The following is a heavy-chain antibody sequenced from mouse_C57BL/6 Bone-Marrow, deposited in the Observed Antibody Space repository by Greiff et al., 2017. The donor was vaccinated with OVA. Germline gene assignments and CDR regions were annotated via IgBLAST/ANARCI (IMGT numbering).Heavy chain of an antibody. CDR2: IWSGGST. J-gene: IGHJ4*01. CDR3: AIYYGNYEAMDY. D-gene: IGHD2-1*01. V-gene: IGHV2-2*01. Sequence: VKVVESGPGLVQPSQSLSITCTVSGFSLTSYGVHWVRQSPGKGLEWLGVIWSGGSTDYNAAFISRLSISKDNSKSQVFFKMNSLQADDTAIYYCAIYYGNYEAMDYWGQGTSVTVSS. CDR1: GFSLTSYG.